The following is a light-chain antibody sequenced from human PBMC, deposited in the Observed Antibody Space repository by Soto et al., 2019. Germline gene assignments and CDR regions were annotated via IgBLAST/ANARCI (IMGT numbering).Light chain of an antibody. J-gene: IGKJ2*01. V-gene: IGKV1-9*01. CDR2: AAS. CDR1: QALSSY. CDR3: KQLKSYFGYA. Sequence: IQLTQSPASLSASVGDRVTITCRASQALSSYGAWYQQKPGKAPKLLLYAASTLQDGVPSRFSVRGSGPDFTLTFSRVQPEDFANYDCKQLKSYFGYAFGQGTKLA.